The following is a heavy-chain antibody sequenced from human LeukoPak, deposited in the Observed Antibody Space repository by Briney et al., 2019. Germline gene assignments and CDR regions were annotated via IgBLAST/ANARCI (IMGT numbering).Heavy chain of an antibody. Sequence: GGSLRLSCAASGFTFSSYAMSWVRQAPGKGLEWVSAISGSGGSTYYADSVKGRFTISRDNSKNTLYLQMNSLRAEDTAVYYCAKDLTAAAPVPYYFDYWGQGTLVTVSS. V-gene: IGHV3-23*01. CDR1: GFTFSSYA. CDR2: ISGSGGST. J-gene: IGHJ4*02. CDR3: AKDLTAAAPVPYYFDY. D-gene: IGHD6-13*01.